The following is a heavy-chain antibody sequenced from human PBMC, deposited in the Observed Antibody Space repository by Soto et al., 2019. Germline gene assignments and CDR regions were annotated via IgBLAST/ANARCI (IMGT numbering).Heavy chain of an antibody. CDR2: ISYDGSNK. V-gene: IGHV3-30-3*01. Sequence: QVQLVESGGGVVQPGRSLRLSCAASGFTFSSYAMHWVRQAPGKGLEWVAVISYDGSNKYYADSVKGRFTISRDNSENTLYLQMNSLRAEDTAVYYCARDSYGDYDYWGQGTLVTVSS. CDR3: ARDSYGDYDY. CDR1: GFTFSSYA. J-gene: IGHJ4*02. D-gene: IGHD4-17*01.